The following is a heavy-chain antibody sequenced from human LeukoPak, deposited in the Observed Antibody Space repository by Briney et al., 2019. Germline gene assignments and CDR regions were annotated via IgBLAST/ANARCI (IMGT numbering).Heavy chain of an antibody. D-gene: IGHD3-22*01. J-gene: IGHJ4*02. Sequence: GGSLRLSCAASGFTFSSYSMNWVRQAPGKGLEWVSYISSSSSTIYYADSVKGRFTISRDNAKNSLYLQMNSLRAEDTAVYYCARDPVSVYDSNGYYYFDYWGQGTLVTVS. CDR1: GFTFSSYS. V-gene: IGHV3-48*04. CDR2: ISSSSSTI. CDR3: ARDPVSVYDSNGYYYFDY.